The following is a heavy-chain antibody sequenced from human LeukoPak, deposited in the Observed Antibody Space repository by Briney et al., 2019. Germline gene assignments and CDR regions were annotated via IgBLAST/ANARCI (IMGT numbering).Heavy chain of an antibody. D-gene: IGHD6-6*01. V-gene: IGHV1-2*02. CDR3: ARARWQLVPYFDS. CDR1: GYTFTDYY. J-gene: IGHJ4*02. Sequence: GASVTVSCMASGYTFTDYYMHWVRQAPGQGLEWMGWINPNSGGTNFAQKFQGRVAMTRDTSISTAYLELGSLRSDDTAVYFCARARWQLVPYFDSWGQGTLVTVSS. CDR2: INPNSGGT.